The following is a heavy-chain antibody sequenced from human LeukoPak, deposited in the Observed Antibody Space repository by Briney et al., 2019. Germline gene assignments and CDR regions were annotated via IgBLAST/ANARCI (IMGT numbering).Heavy chain of an antibody. CDR1: GFTFSRYD. CDR2: IGTTGDT. CDR3: ARAVAAARGVNYFDY. D-gene: IGHD3-10*01. J-gene: IGHJ4*02. Sequence: GGSLRLSCAASGFTFSRYDMHWVRQLPGKYLEWVSAIGTTGDTYYPGSVKGRFTISRENAKNSLYLQMNSLRAGDTAVYYCARAVAAARGVNYFDYWGQGTLVTVSS. V-gene: IGHV3-13*01.